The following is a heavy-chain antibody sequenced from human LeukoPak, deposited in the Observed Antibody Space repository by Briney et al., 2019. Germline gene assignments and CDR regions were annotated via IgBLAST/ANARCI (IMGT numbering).Heavy chain of an antibody. Sequence: GGSLRLSCAASGFTFSSFWMSWLRQAPGKGLEWVAHMNEAGSDKYYVDYVKGRFNISRDNAKNSVILQMNSLRVEDTAVYYCVSWDVGHNNYWGQGAQVTVSS. CDR3: VSWDVGHNNY. J-gene: IGHJ4*02. CDR1: GFTFSSFW. CDR2: MNEAGSDK. V-gene: IGHV3-7*01. D-gene: IGHD1-1*01.